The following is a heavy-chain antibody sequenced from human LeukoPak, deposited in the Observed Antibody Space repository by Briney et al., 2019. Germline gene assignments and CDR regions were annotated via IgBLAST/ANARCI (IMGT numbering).Heavy chain of an antibody. CDR2: IYSGGST. D-gene: IGHD3-22*01. CDR3: ARGGYYDSSGYYYFDY. J-gene: IGHJ4*02. CDR1: GFTVSSNY. Sequence: GGSLRLSCAASGFTVSSNYMSWVRQAPGKGLEWVSVIYSGGSTYYADSVKGRFTISRDNSKNTLYLQMNSLRAEDTAVYYCARGGYYDSSGYYYFDYWGQGTLVTVSS. V-gene: IGHV3-66*01.